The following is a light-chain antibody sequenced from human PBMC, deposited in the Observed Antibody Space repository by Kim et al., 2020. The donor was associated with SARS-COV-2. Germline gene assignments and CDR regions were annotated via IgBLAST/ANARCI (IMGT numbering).Light chain of an antibody. V-gene: IGLV2-14*03. J-gene: IGLJ1*01. CDR3: SSYTSSSTRV. CDR2: DVS. Sequence: GQSITISCTGTSSDVGGYNYVSWYQQHPGKAHKLMIYDVSNRPSGVSNRFSGSKSGNTASLTISGLQAEDEADYYCSSYTSSSTRVFGTGTKVTVL. CDR1: SSDVGGYNY.